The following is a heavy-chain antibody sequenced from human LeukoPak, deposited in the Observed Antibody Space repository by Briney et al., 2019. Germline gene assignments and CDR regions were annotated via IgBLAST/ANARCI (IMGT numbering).Heavy chain of an antibody. Sequence: SETLSLTCTVSGYSISSGYYWGWIRQPPGKGLEWIGSIYHSGSTYYNPSLKSRVTISVDTSKNQFSLKLSSVTAADTAVYYCARADIVATTTILSPNAFDIWGQGTMVTVSS. J-gene: IGHJ3*02. V-gene: IGHV4-38-2*02. CDR1: GYSISSGYY. D-gene: IGHD5-12*01. CDR2: IYHSGST. CDR3: ARADIVATTTILSPNAFDI.